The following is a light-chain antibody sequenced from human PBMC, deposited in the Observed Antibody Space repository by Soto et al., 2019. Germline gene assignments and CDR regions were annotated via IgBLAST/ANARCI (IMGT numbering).Light chain of an antibody. J-gene: IGKJ4*02. Sequence: EIVLTQSAGTLSLSPGERATVSCWASESISSGHLAWFQQRLGRAPRLLIYGTFIRATGIPGRFSGSGSGIDFTLTISRLDPEYVAVYCCQHYGGSLTFGGGTRVEI. CDR3: QHYGGSLT. CDR2: GTF. V-gene: IGKV3-20*01. CDR1: ESISSGH.